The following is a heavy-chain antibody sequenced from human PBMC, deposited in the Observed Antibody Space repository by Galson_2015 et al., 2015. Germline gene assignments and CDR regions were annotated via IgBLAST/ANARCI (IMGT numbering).Heavy chain of an antibody. V-gene: IGHV3-48*01. D-gene: IGHD3-10*01. J-gene: IGHJ4*02. Sequence: SLRLSCAASGFTFSSYSMNWVRRAPGRGREWVSYISSSSGTIYYADSVKGRFTISRDNAKNSLYLQMNSLRAEDTAVYYCARDGYYYGSVSVFDYWGQGTLVTVSS. CDR1: GFTFSSYS. CDR3: ARDGYYYGSVSVFDY. CDR2: ISSSSGTI.